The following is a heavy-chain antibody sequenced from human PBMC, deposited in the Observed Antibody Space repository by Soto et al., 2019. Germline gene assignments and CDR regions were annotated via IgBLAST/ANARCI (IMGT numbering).Heavy chain of an antibody. D-gene: IGHD6-13*01. CDR1: GFTFSSYA. J-gene: IGHJ4*02. Sequence: QVQLVESGGGVVQPGRSLRLSCAASGFTFSSYAMHWVRQAPGKGLEWVAVISYDGSNKYYADSVKGRFTISRDNSKNTLYLQMNSLRAEDTAVYYCARDIIAADTGLDYWGQGTLVTVSS. CDR3: ARDIIAADTGLDY. CDR2: ISYDGSNK. V-gene: IGHV3-30-3*01.